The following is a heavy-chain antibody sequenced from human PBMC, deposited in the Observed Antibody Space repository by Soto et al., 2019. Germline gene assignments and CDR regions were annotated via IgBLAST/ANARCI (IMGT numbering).Heavy chain of an antibody. V-gene: IGHV6-1*01. Sequence: SQTLSLTCAISGDSVSSNSAAWNWIRQSPSRGLEWLGRTYYRSRWYNDYAVSVRSRITVNPDTSKNQFPLQLTSVTPEDTAVYYWAGTTSHQWYYMDVWGKGTTVTVSS. D-gene: IGHD1-7*01. CDR1: GDSVSSNSAA. J-gene: IGHJ6*03. CDR2: TYYRSRWYN. CDR3: AGTTSHQWYYMDV.